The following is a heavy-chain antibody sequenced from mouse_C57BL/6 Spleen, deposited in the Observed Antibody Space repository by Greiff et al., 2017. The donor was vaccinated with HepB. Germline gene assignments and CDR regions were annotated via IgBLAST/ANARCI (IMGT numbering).Heavy chain of an antibody. Sequence: VQLQQSGPELVKPGASVKISCKASGYTFTDYYMNWVKQSHGKSLEWIGDINPNNGGTSYNQKFKGKATLTVDKSSSTAYMELRSLTSEDSAVYYCARGGRGFSYWGQGTSVTVSS. CDR1: GYTFTDYY. CDR3: ARGGRGFSY. V-gene: IGHV1-26*01. J-gene: IGHJ4*01. CDR2: INPNNGGT.